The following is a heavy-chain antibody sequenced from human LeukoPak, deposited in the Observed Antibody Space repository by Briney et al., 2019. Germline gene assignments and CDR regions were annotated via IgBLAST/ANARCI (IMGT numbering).Heavy chain of an antibody. J-gene: IGHJ4*02. Sequence: PGGSPRLSCAASGSTFSSYAMSWVRQAPGKGLEWVSAISGSGGSTYYADSVKGRFTISRDNSKNTLYLQMNSLRAEDTAVYYCAKERGRGYYGSGSYWRGTFDYWGQGTLVTVSS. V-gene: IGHV3-23*01. CDR2: ISGSGGST. CDR3: AKERGRGYYGSGSYWRGTFDY. D-gene: IGHD3-10*01. CDR1: GSTFSSYA.